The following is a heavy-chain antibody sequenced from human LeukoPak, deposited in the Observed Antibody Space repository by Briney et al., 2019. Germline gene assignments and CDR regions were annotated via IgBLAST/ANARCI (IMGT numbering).Heavy chain of an antibody. J-gene: IGHJ5*02. V-gene: IGHV3-38-3*01. Sequence: GGSLRLSCAASGFTVSSNEMSWVRQAPGKGLEWVSSISGGSTYYADSRKGRFTISRDNSKNTLHLQMNSLRAEDTAVYYCATGDAGDWSFDPWGQGTLVTVPS. CDR1: GFTVSSNE. D-gene: IGHD2-21*02. CDR3: ATGDAGDWSFDP. CDR2: ISGGST.